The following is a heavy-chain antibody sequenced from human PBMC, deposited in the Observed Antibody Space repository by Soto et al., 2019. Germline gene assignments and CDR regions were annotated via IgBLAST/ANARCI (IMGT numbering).Heavy chain of an antibody. V-gene: IGHV3-7*01. CDR2: IKQDGSDK. Sequence: RGSLRLSCAASGFTFNNYWMSWVRLAPGTGLEWVATIKQDGSDKYYVDSAKGRFTVSRDNAKNSLDLQMNSLRADDAAVYYCARFCGRSSCPYYMDVWGNGTTVTVSS. D-gene: IGHD2-2*01. J-gene: IGHJ6*03. CDR1: GFTFNNYW. CDR3: ARFCGRSSCPYYMDV.